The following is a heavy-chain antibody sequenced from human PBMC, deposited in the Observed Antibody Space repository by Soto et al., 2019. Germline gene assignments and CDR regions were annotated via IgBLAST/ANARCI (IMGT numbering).Heavy chain of an antibody. CDR2: INAGNGNT. V-gene: IGHV1-3*05. CDR3: ARVAYVAVAELFWFDP. CDR1: GYTFTSYA. D-gene: IGHD6-19*01. J-gene: IGHJ5*02. Sequence: QVQLVQSGAEEKKPGASVKVSCKASGYTFTSYAMHWVRQAPGQRLEWMGWINAGNGNTKYSQKFQGRVTITRDTSASPAYMELSSLRSEDTAVYYCARVAYVAVAELFWFDPWGQGTLVTVSS.